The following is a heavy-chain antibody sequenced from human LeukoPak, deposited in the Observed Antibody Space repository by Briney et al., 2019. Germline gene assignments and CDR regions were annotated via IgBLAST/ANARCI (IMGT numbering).Heavy chain of an antibody. D-gene: IGHD3-22*01. V-gene: IGHV3-21*01. Sequence: PGGPLTLFCTASGFPFYIHRTTWVRHATGKGLVWLSSISSSSSYIYYADSVKGRFTISRDNAKNSLYLQMNSLRAEDTAVYYCARDTDDSSGYYDYWGQGTLVTVSS. J-gene: IGHJ4*02. CDR2: ISSSSSYI. CDR1: GFPFYIHR. CDR3: ARDTDDSSGYYDY.